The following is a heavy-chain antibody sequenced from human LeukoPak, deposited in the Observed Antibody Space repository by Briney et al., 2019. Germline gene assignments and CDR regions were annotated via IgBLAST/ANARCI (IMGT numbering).Heavy chain of an antibody. J-gene: IGHJ6*03. CDR3: ARDGLRRAYYYYYMDV. CDR1: GGSISSGDYY. D-gene: IGHD5-12*01. Sequence: SETLSLTCTVSGGSISSGDYYWSWIRQPPGKGLEWIGYIYYSGSTYYNPSLKSRVTISVDTSKNQFSLQLNSVTPEDTAAYYCARDGLRRAYYYYYMDVWGKGTTVTVSS. V-gene: IGHV4-30-4*01. CDR2: IYYSGST.